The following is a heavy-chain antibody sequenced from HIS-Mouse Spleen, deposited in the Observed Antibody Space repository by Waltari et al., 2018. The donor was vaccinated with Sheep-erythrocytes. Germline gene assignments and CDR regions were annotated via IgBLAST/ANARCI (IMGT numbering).Heavy chain of an antibody. D-gene: IGHD3-3*01. Sequence: QLQLQESGPGLVKPSETLSLTCTVSGVSISSSSYYWGWIRQPPGKGLEWIGSIYYRGSTYSTPSLKSRVTIAVDTSKNQFSLKLSSVTAADTAVYYCARDEGTYYDFWSGYPPSYYFDYWGQGTLVTVSS. CDR3: ARDEGTYYDFWSGYPPSYYFDY. CDR2: IYYRGST. CDR1: GVSISSSSYY. V-gene: IGHV4-39*07. J-gene: IGHJ4*02.